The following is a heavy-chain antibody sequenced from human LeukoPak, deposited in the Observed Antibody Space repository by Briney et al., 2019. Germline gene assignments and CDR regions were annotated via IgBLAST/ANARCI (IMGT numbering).Heavy chain of an antibody. J-gene: IGHJ4*02. V-gene: IGHV1-24*01. CDR3: VTDIRSGWRPY. Sequence: ASVKVSCKVSGYTLTESSVHWVRQPPGKGLEWMGGIDPEDGEAIFAPKIQGRVTMTEDTSTDTAYLELRSLRSDDTAVYYCVTDIRSGWRPYWGQGTLITVSS. CDR2: IDPEDGEA. D-gene: IGHD6-19*01. CDR1: GYTLTESS.